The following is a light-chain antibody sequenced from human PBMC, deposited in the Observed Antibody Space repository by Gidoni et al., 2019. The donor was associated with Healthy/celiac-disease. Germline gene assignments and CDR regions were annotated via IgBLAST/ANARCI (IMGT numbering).Light chain of an antibody. CDR2: EAS. V-gene: IGKV1-5*01. Sequence: EIEMTQSPSTLSASVGDRLTITCRASQNISSCFAWYHQNPAKSPKLLIYEASSLESVVPSRFSGSGSGTEFTLTICILQPEYFAPYYCQHCNSYSGYTFGQGTKLEIK. J-gene: IGKJ2*01. CDR3: QHCNSYSGYT. CDR1: QNISSC.